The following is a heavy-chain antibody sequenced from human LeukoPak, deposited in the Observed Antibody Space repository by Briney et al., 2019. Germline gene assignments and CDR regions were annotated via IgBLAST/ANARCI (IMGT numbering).Heavy chain of an antibody. D-gene: IGHD3-3*01. Sequence: ASVKVSCKASGYTFTGYYMHWVRQAPGQGLEWMGRINPNSGGTNYAQKFQGRVTMTRDTSISTAYMELSRLRSDDTAVYYCAREPPGVLWSGYYMYMDVWGKGTTVTVSS. CDR1: GYTFTGYY. V-gene: IGHV1-2*06. J-gene: IGHJ6*03. CDR2: INPNSGGT. CDR3: AREPPGVLWSGYYMYMDV.